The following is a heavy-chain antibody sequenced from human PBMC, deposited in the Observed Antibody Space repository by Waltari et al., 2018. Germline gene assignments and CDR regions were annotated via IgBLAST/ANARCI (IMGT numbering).Heavy chain of an antibody. CDR3: ARDSLETGDPWFFDL. Sequence: QVQLQQSGPGLVKPSQTLSLTCTVSGGSISTGSHCWNWIRQPAGKGLEWIGRIHTRGGTKYNPPLKSGVTISVATSQNQFSLNLNSVTAADTALYFCARDSLETGDPWFFDLWGRGTLVTVSS. J-gene: IGHJ2*01. CDR1: GGSISTGSHC. CDR2: IHTRGGT. D-gene: IGHD7-27*01. V-gene: IGHV4-61*02.